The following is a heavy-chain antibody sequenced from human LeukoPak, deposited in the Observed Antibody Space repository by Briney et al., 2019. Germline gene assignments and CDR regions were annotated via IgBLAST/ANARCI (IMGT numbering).Heavy chain of an antibody. J-gene: IGHJ6*02. D-gene: IGHD2-15*01. V-gene: IGHV1-18*01. Sequence: ASVKVSCKASGYTFTSYGISWVRQAPGQGLEWMGWISAYNDNTNYAQKLQGRVTMTTDTSTSTAYMELRSLRSDDTAVYYCARALASGNYYGMDVWGQGTTVTVSS. CDR3: ARALASGNYYGMDV. CDR1: GYTFTSYG. CDR2: ISAYNDNT.